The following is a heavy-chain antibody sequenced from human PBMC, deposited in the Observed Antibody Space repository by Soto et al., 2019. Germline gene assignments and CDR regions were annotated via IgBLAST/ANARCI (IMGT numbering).Heavy chain of an antibody. Sequence: GGSLRLSCAASGFTFSSYGMHWVRQAPGKGLEWVAVIWYDGSNKYYADSVKGRFTISRDNSKNTLYLQMNSLRAEDTAVYYCARVFRGYDYIWGSYRLGAFDIWGQGTMVTVSS. D-gene: IGHD3-16*02. CDR1: GFTFSSYG. CDR3: ARVFRGYDYIWGSYRLGAFDI. V-gene: IGHV3-33*01. J-gene: IGHJ3*02. CDR2: IWYDGSNK.